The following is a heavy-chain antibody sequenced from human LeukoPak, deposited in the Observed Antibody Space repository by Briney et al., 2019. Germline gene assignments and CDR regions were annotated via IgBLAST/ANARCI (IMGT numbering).Heavy chain of an antibody. Sequence: ASVKVSCKASGGTFSSYAISWVRQAPGQGLKWMGGIIPIFGTANYAQKFQGRVTITADKSTSTAYMELSSLRSEDTAVYYCARDLRYFDWLLVQGYGMDVWGKGTTVTVSS. D-gene: IGHD3-9*01. CDR2: IIPIFGTA. CDR1: GGTFSSYA. V-gene: IGHV1-69*06. CDR3: ARDLRYFDWLLVQGYGMDV. J-gene: IGHJ6*04.